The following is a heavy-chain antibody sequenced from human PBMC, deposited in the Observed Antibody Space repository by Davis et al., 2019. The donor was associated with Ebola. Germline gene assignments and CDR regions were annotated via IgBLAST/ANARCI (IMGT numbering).Heavy chain of an antibody. J-gene: IGHJ4*02. Sequence: MPSETLSLTCAVSGGSISSSNWWSWVRQPPGKGLEWIGEIYHSGSTNYNPSLKSRVTISVDTSKNQFSLKLSSVTAADTAVYYCARGNWNYVDYWGQGTLVTVSS. CDR1: GGSISSSNW. V-gene: IGHV4-4*02. CDR2: IYHSGST. CDR3: ARGNWNYVDY. D-gene: IGHD1-1*01.